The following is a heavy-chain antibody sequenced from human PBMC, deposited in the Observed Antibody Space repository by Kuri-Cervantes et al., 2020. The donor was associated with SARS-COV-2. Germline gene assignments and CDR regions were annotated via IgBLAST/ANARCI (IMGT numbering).Heavy chain of an antibody. Sequence: KVSCKGSGYSFTTYWIGWVRQMPGKGLEWMGIIYPGDSDTRYSPSFQGQVTISADKSISTAFLQWSSLKASDTAIYYCARPTRGKLDWGPGTLVTVSS. D-gene: IGHD1-7*01. CDR2: IYPGDSDT. CDR3: ARPTRGKLD. V-gene: IGHV5-51*01. J-gene: IGHJ4*02. CDR1: GYSFTTYW.